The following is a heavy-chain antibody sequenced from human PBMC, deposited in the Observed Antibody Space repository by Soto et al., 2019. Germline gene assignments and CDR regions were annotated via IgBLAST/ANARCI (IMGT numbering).Heavy chain of an antibody. J-gene: IGHJ5*02. D-gene: IGHD1-26*01. CDR2: IKSKADGGTT. CDR3: ATGPRPISGRVGGTPPNLHH. V-gene: IGHV3-15*07. CDR1: FFGFRDSR. Sequence: LSCASGFFGFRDSRLRWLREASRKGLEWVGHIKSKADGGTTEYAAPVKGRFTISRDDSKNTLYLQMNSLKTEDTAVYYCATGPRPISGRVGGTPPNLHHWGQGT.